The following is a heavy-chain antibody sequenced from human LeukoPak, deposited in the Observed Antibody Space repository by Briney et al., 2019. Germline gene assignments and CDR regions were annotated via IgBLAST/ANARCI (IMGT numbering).Heavy chain of an antibody. Sequence: PGGSLRLSCAASGFDFSSFGMHWVRQAPGKGLEWVAFSRYNGIETYFADSVKGRFTISRDNSKNTLYLQINSPRGDDSAVYFCARSHGGNFFDYWGQGTLVTVSS. CDR2: SRYNGIET. D-gene: IGHD4-23*01. CDR1: GFDFSSFG. CDR3: ARSHGGNFFDY. J-gene: IGHJ4*02. V-gene: IGHV3-30*02.